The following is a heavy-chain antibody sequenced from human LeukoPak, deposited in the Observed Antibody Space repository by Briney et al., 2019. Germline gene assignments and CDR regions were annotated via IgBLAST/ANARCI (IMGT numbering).Heavy chain of an antibody. CDR2: ISYDGSNK. V-gene: IGHV3-30*18. CDR1: GFTFSSYG. CDR3: AKDSRPILRFHYYYGMDV. J-gene: IGHJ6*02. Sequence: GRSLRLSCAASGFTFSSYGVHWVRQAPGKGLEWVAVISYDGSNKYYTDSAKGRFAISRDNSKNTLHLQMNSLRAEDTAVCYCAKDSRPILRFHYYYGMDVWGQGTTVTVAS. D-gene: IGHD3-3*01.